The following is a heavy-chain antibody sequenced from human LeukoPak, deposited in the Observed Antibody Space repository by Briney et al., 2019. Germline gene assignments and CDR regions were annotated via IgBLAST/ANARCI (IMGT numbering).Heavy chain of an antibody. J-gene: IGHJ4*02. CDR1: GYTFTAYY. D-gene: IGHD3-10*01. V-gene: IGHV1-2*02. CDR3: ARDGDSRMVDFDY. CDR2: IHPNSGAT. Sequence: ASVKVSRKASGYTFTAYYIYWVRQAPGQGLEWVGFIHPNSGATNYAPKFQGRVTMARDTSISTAYMELSRLTSDDTAMYYCARDGDSRMVDFDYWGQGTLVTVSS.